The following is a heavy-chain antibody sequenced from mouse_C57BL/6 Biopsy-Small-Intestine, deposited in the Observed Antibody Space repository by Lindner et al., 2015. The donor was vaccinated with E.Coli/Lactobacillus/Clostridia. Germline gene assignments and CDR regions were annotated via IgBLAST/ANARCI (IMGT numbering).Heavy chain of an antibody. J-gene: IGHJ2*01. CDR2: IDPENGGT. CDR3: SSGGDGRGDY. D-gene: IGHD2-3*01. CDR1: GFNIKDYY. Sequence: VQLQESGAELVKPGASVKLSCTASGFNIKDYYMYWVKQRTEQGLEWIGRIDPENGGTEYVSKFQGKATITADTSSNTAYLQLSSLTSEDTAVYYCSSGGDGRGDYWGQGTTLTVSS. V-gene: IGHV14-2*01.